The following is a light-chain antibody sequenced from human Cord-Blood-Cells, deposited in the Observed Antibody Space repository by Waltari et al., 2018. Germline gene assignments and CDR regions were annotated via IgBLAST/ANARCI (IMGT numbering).Light chain of an antibody. CDR3: QQSYSTPRT. CDR2: AAS. CDR1: HSISSY. Sequence: DIQMTQSPSSLSASVGDRVTITCRASHSISSYLNWYQQKPGKAPKLLIYAASSLQSGVPSRFSGIGSGTDFTLTISSLQPEDFATYYCQQSYSTPRTFGQGTKLEIK. V-gene: IGKV1-39*01. J-gene: IGKJ2*01.